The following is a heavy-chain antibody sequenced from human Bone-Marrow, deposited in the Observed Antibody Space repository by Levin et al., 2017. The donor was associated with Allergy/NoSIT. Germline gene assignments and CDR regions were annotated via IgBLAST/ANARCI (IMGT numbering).Heavy chain of an antibody. D-gene: IGHD6-13*01. Sequence: GESLKISCAASDFSISSKYMSWVRQAPGKGLEWVSIIYSGGGTDYADSVRGRFTISRDTSKNMLFLQMNSLRAEDTAVYYCARGGFGPYSSSWSPFDSWGQGTLVTVSS. CDR3: ARGGFGPYSSSWSPFDS. CDR1: DFSISSKY. CDR2: IYSGGGT. J-gene: IGHJ4*02. V-gene: IGHV3-53*01.